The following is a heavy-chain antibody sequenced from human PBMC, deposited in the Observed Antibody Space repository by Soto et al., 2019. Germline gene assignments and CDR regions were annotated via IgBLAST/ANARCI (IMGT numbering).Heavy chain of an antibody. D-gene: IGHD2-8*01. V-gene: IGHV3-33*01. CDR1: GFTFSNFA. Sequence: GGSLRLSCTASGFTFSNFAMHWVRQAPGKELEWVALIWADGNKKSYADSLKGRFTISRDNAKNTLFLQMNSSTVDDTAVYFCARVRTNSFFFGMDVWGQGTAVTVSS. CDR3: ARVRTNSFFFGMDV. CDR2: IWADGNKK. J-gene: IGHJ6*02.